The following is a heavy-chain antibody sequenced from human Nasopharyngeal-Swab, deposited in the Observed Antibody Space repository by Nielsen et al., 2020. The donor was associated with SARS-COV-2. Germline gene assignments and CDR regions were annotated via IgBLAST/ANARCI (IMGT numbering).Heavy chain of an antibody. Sequence: ASVKVSCKASGYTFTSYDINWVRQATGQGLEWMGWMNPNSGNTGYAQKFQGRVTMTRNTSISTAYMALSSLRSEDTAVYYCARGHVLRYFDWLVKQINAFDIWGQGTMVTVSS. D-gene: IGHD3-9*01. CDR3: ARGHVLRYFDWLVKQINAFDI. CDR1: GYTFTSYD. J-gene: IGHJ3*02. V-gene: IGHV1-8*01. CDR2: MNPNSGNT.